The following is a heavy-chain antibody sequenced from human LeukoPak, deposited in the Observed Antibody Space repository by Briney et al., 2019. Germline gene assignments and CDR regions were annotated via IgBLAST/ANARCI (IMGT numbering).Heavy chain of an antibody. D-gene: IGHD3-16*01. CDR3: AKVSVWYTKGSYGY. J-gene: IGHJ4*02. CDR1: GFTFSSCA. Sequence: GASLRLSCAASGFTFSSCAMSWVRQAPGKGLEWVSAISGSGGSTYYADSVEGRFTISRDNSKNTLYLQMNSLRAEDTAVYYCAKVSVWYTKGSYGYWGQGTLVTVSS. CDR2: ISGSGGST. V-gene: IGHV3-23*01.